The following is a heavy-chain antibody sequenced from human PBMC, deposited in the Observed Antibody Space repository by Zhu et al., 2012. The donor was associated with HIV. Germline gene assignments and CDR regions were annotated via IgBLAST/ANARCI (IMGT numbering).Heavy chain of an antibody. CDR2: INWNGGST. Sequence: EVQLVESGGGVVRPGGSLRLSCAASGFTFDDYGMSWVRQAPGKGLEWVSGINWNGGSTGYADSVKGRFTISRDNAKNSLYLQMNSLRAEDMASYYCARVKAAAGNHYYYYMDVWGKGTTGHRLL. D-gene: IGHD6-13*01. CDR3: ARVKAAAGNHYYYYMDV. V-gene: IGHV3-20*04. J-gene: IGHJ6*03. CDR1: GFTFDDYG.